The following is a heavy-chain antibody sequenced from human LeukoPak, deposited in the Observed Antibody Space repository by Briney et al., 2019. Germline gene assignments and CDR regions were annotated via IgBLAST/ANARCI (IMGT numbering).Heavy chain of an antibody. CDR3: ARVKVGQLVRWFDP. CDR2: IYYSGST. Sequence: PSETLSLTCTVSGGSISSYCWSWIRQPPGKGLEWIGYIYYSGSTNYNPSLKSRVTISVDTSKNQFSLKLSSVTAADTAVYYCARVKVGQLVRWFDPWGQGTLVTVSS. D-gene: IGHD6-13*01. V-gene: IGHV4-59*01. J-gene: IGHJ5*02. CDR1: GGSISSYC.